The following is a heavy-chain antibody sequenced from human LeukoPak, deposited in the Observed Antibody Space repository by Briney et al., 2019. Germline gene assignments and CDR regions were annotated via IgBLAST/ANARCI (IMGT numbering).Heavy chain of an antibody. J-gene: IGHJ6*03. V-gene: IGHV1-3*03. CDR3: ARGRGPPNSNRHFYYYYYYMDV. CDR2: INAANGHT. CDR1: GYTFTNYA. D-gene: IGHD6-13*01. Sequence: ASVKVSCKASGYTFTNYAIHWVRQAPGQRFEWMGWINAANGHTKYSQEFQDRITITRDTFATTAYMELSNLRSEDMALYYCARGRGPPNSNRHFYYYYYYMDVWGTGTTVTVSS.